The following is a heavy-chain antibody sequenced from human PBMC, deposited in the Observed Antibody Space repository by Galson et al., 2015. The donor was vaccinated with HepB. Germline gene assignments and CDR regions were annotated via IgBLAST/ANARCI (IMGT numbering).Heavy chain of an antibody. D-gene: IGHD6-13*01. V-gene: IGHV1-18*01. CDR2: ISAYNGNT. CDR3: ARDYRSSWTTYFDY. Sequence: SVKVSCKASGYTFTSYGISWVRQAPGQGLEWMGWISAYNGNTNYAQKLQGRVTMTTDTSTSTAYMELRSLRSNDTAVYYCARDYRSSWTTYFDYWGQGTLVTVSS. J-gene: IGHJ4*02. CDR1: GYTFTSYG.